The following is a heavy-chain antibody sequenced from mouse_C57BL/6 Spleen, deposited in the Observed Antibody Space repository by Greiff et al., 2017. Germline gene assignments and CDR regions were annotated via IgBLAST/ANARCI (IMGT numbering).Heavy chain of an antibody. CDR1: GFNIKDDY. D-gene: IGHD3-2*02. CDR2: IDPENGDT. Sequence: VQLQQSGAELVRPGASVKLSCTASGFNIKDDYMHWVKQRPEQGLEWIGWIDPENGDTEYASKFQGKATITADTSSNTAYLQLSSLTSEDTAVYYCTTWRLRPAYWGQGTLVTVSA. J-gene: IGHJ3*01. CDR3: TTWRLRPAY. V-gene: IGHV14-4*01.